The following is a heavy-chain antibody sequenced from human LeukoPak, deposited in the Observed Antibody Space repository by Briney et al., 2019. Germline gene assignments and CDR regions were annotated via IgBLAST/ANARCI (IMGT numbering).Heavy chain of an antibody. D-gene: IGHD2-2*02. CDR2: ISSSSSYI. Sequence: GGSLRLSCAASGFTFSSYWTHWVRQAPGKGLVWVSSISSSSSYIYYADSVKGRFTISRDNAKNSLYQQMNSLRAEDTAVYYCASLRAYCSSTSCYRKFFDYWGQGTLVTVSS. CDR3: ASLRAYCSSTSCYRKFFDY. V-gene: IGHV3-21*01. J-gene: IGHJ4*02. CDR1: GFTFSSYW.